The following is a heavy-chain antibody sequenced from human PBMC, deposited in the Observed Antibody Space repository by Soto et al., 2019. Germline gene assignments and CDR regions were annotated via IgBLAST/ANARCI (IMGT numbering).Heavy chain of an antibody. CDR3: ARGGVDMIRGITGKRTWLDP. J-gene: IGHJ5*02. D-gene: IGHD3-10*01. CDR2: INRIGSA. CDR1: GGSFSSYY. V-gene: IGHV4-34*01. Sequence: QVQLQQWGDGLLKPSETLSLTCAVYGGSFSSYYWNWIRQSPGKGLEWIGDINRIGSANYNPSLTGRVTMSVDSSKNQFYLRLTSVTAADTAMYYCARGGVDMIRGITGKRTWLDPWGQGTLVIV.